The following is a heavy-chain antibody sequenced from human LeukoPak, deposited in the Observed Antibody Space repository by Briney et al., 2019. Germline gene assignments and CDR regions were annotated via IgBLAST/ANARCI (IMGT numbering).Heavy chain of an antibody. D-gene: IGHD6-25*01. CDR3: AKSTSSAPRYFDY. J-gene: IGHJ4*02. CDR2: ISGSGGNT. V-gene: IGHV3-23*01. CDR1: GFTFSSYA. Sequence: GGSLRLSCAVSGFTFSSYAVTWVRQAPGKGLEWASAISGSGGNTYYADSVEGRFTISRDNSQNTLYLQMNSLRAEDTAVYYCAKSTSSAPRYFDYWGQGTLATVSS.